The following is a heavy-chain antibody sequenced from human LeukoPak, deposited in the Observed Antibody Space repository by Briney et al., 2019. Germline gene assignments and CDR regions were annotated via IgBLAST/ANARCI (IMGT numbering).Heavy chain of an antibody. CDR1: GFTFSSYA. CDR3: AKDIRRYSSGDY. CDR2: ISGSGGST. J-gene: IGHJ4*02. D-gene: IGHD6-25*01. Sequence: GESLRLSCAASGFTFSSYAMSWVRQAPGKGLEWVSAISGSGGSTYYADSVKGRFTISRDNSKNTLYLQMNSLRAEDTAVYYCAKDIRRYSSGDYWGQGTLVTVSS. V-gene: IGHV3-23*01.